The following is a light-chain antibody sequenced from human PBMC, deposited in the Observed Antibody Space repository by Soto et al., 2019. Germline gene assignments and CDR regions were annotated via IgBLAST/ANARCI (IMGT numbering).Light chain of an antibody. Sequence: EIMVARSPGTVSLSPGERATLSCRVSQSVSSSYLTWYQQKPGQAPRLLIYGASSRATGIPDRFSGSGSGTDFTLTISRLEPEDFAVYYCQQYGSSTWTFGQGTNVDIK. CDR2: GAS. CDR1: QSVSSSY. CDR3: QQYGSSTWT. V-gene: IGKV3-20*01. J-gene: IGKJ1*01.